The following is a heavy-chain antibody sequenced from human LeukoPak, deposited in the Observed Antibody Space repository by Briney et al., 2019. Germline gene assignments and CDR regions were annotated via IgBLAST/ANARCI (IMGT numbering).Heavy chain of an antibody. Sequence: PSETLSLTCTASGRSISSYYWSWIRQPPGKGLEWIGYIYYSGSTDYNPSLKSRVTISVDTSKNQFSLKLSSVTAADTAVYYCARQQWLPYYFDYWGQGTLVTVSS. CDR1: GRSISSYY. J-gene: IGHJ4*02. CDR2: IYYSGST. D-gene: IGHD6-19*01. V-gene: IGHV4-59*08. CDR3: ARQQWLPYYFDY.